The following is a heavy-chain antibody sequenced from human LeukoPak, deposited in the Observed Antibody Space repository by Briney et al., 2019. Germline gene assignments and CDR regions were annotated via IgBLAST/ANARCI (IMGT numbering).Heavy chain of an antibody. J-gene: IGHJ5*02. D-gene: IGHD1-1*01. CDR3: ARVGSDWNDVRYNWFDP. Sequence: PSQTLSLTCAVSGGSISRDDYSWSWIRQPPGKGLEWIGYIFQSGSTYYNPSLKSRVTISVDRSKNQFFLKLSSVTAADTAVYYCARVGSDWNDVRYNWFDPWGQGTLVTVSS. CDR1: GGSISRDDYS. CDR2: IFQSGST. V-gene: IGHV4-30-2*01.